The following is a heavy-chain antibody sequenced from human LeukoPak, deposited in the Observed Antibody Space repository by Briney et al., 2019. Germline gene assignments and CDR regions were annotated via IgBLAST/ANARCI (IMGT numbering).Heavy chain of an antibody. CDR2: ISGGST. J-gene: IGHJ4*02. CDR3: ARNATVTDY. CDR1: GVTVSSNE. Sequence: GGSLRLSCAASGVTVSSNEMSWVRQAPGKGLEGGSSISGGSTYYENSRKGRFTISRDNSKNTLHLQMNSLRAEDTAVYYCARNATVTDYWGQGTLVTVSS. V-gene: IGHV3-38-3*01. D-gene: IGHD4-17*01.